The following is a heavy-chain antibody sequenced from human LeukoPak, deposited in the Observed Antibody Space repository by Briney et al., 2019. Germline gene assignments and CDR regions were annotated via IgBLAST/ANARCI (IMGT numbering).Heavy chain of an antibody. CDR2: INPSGGST. V-gene: IGHV1-46*01. CDR1: GYTFTSYY. Sequence: ASVKVSCKASGYTFTSYYMHWVRQAPGQGLEWMGIINPSGGSTSYAQKFQGRVTMTRDTSTSTVYMELRSLKSEDTAVYYCARGLYCGGDCFQGSNAFDIWGQGTMVTVSS. CDR3: ARGLYCGGDCFQGSNAFDI. D-gene: IGHD2-21*01. J-gene: IGHJ3*02.